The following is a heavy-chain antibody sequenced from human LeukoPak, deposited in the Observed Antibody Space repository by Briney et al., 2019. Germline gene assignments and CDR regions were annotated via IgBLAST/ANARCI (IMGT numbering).Heavy chain of an antibody. V-gene: IGHV1-8*02. CDR2: MNPNSGNT. J-gene: IGHJ5*02. D-gene: IGHD3-16*01. Sequence: ASVKVSCKASGYTFTSYGISWVRQATGQGLEWMGWMNPNSGNTGYAQKFQGRVTMTRNTSISTAYMELSSLRSEDTAVYYCARGPSYVVTFGGVINWFDPWGQGTLVTVSS. CDR3: ARGPSYVVTFGGVINWFDP. CDR1: GYTFTSYG.